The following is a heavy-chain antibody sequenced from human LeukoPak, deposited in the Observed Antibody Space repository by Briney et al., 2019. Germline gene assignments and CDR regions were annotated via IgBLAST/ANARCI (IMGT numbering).Heavy chain of an antibody. J-gene: IGHJ5*01. Sequence: APVTVSCKASGYSFTNFYIHWVRQAPGQGLEWMGIINPSGGSTNYAQKFQGRVTMTSDTSASTVYLDLSSLRSEDTAIYYCARDKSSTNWLDSWGQGTLVTVSS. V-gene: IGHV1-46*01. D-gene: IGHD3-10*01. CDR2: INPSGGST. CDR1: GYSFTNFY. CDR3: ARDKSSTNWLDS.